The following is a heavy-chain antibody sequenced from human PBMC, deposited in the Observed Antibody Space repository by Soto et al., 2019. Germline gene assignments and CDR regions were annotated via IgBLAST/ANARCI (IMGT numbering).Heavy chain of an antibody. V-gene: IGHV3-21*01. Sequence: PGGSLRLSCGDSEFTFRSNYMHWVRQAPGKGLEWVSSISPSSTYIYYAESVKGRFTVFRDNAENSLYLQMNSLRVEDTAVYFCARGGRHINSWGVIDYWGQGTLVTVSS. CDR1: EFTFRSNY. CDR3: ARGGRHINSWGVIDY. CDR2: ISPSSTYI. D-gene: IGHD6-6*01. J-gene: IGHJ4*02.